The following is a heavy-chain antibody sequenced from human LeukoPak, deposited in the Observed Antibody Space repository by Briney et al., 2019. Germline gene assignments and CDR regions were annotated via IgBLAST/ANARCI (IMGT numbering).Heavy chain of an antibody. Sequence: SETLSLTCVVYGGSFSDYYWSWIRQPPGKGLEWIGEINHSGSTNYNPSLKCRVTISVDTSKNQFSLNLRYMTAADTAVYHCARGGSYYDFWSGRAPFTPWGQGTLVSVSS. CDR1: GGSFSDYY. D-gene: IGHD3-3*01. CDR3: ARGGSYYDFWSGRAPFTP. V-gene: IGHV4-34*01. CDR2: INHSGST. J-gene: IGHJ4*02.